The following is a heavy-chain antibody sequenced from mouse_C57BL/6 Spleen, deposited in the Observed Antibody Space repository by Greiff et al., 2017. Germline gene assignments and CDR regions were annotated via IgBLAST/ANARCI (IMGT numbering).Heavy chain of an antibody. D-gene: IGHD1-1*01. V-gene: IGHV14-4*01. J-gene: IGHJ3*01. Sequence: EVKVVESGAELVRPGASVKLSCTASGFNIKDDYMHWVKQRPEQGLEWIGWIDPENGDTEYASKFQGKATITADTSSNTAYLQLSSLTSEDTAVYYCTTGITTVKFAYWGQGTLVTVSA. CDR1: GFNIKDDY. CDR2: IDPENGDT. CDR3: TTGITTVKFAY.